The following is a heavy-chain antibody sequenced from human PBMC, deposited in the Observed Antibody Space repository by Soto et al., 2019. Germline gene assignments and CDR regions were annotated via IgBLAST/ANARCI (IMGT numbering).Heavy chain of an antibody. D-gene: IGHD6-19*01. CDR2: IWHDGSIK. J-gene: IGHJ4*02. CDR1: GFTFSSYG. Sequence: PGGSLRLSCAASGFTFSSYGMHWVRQAPGKGLEWVAVIWHDGSIKYYADSVKGRFTISRDNSKNTLYLQMNSLRAEDTAVYYFATAGGAVSGTWNYWGQGTQVTVSS. V-gene: IGHV3-33*01. CDR3: ATAGGAVSGTWNY.